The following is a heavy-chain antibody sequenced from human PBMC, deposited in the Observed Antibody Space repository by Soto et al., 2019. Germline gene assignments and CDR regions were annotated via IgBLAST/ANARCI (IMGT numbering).Heavy chain of an antibody. CDR2: IYYSGVT. Sequence: LSATLSLTCSVSGVSFTSYYWTWIRQPPGKGPEWIGYIYYSGVTNFNPSLKSRVTMSIDTSKNQFSLKLASVTSADTAVYYCVRDLTVGGFFDPWGQGILVTVSS. CDR1: GVSFTSYY. J-gene: IGHJ5*02. CDR3: VRDLTVGGFFDP. D-gene: IGHD2-21*02. V-gene: IGHV4-59*01.